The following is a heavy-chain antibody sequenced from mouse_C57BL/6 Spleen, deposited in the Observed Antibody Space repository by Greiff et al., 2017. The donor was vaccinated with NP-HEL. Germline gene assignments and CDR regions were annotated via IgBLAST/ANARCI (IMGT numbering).Heavy chain of an antibody. V-gene: IGHV1-80*01. J-gene: IGHJ2*01. CDR1: GYAFSSYW. D-gene: IGHD4-1*01. CDR3: ASEKLGRRYFDY. CDR2: IYPGDGDT. Sequence: QVQLQQSGAELVKPGASVKISCKASGYAFSSYWMNWVKQRPGKGLEWIGQIYPGDGDTNYNGKFKGKATLTADKSSSTAYMQLSSLTSEDSAVYFCASEKLGRRYFDYWGQGTTLTVSS.